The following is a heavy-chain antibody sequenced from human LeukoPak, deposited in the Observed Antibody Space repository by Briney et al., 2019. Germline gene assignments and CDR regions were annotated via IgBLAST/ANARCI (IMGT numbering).Heavy chain of an antibody. D-gene: IGHD6-19*01. V-gene: IGHV4-39*01. J-gene: IGHJ6*03. CDR2: IYYSGDT. Sequence: SETLSLTCTISGCSITISSYYWGWIRHPPGKGLEWIGSIYYSGDTYYNPSLKSRRVTISVDTSKNQFSLRLSSVTAADTAVYYCARHQWHYYYYMGVWGKGSTVTVSS. CDR1: GCSITISSYY. CDR3: ARHQWHYYYYMGV.